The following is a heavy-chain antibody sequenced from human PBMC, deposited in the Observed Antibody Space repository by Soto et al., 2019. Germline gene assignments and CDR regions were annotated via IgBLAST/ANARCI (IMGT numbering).Heavy chain of an antibody. CDR2: ISWNSGSI. CDR1: VFPVDDYS. V-gene: IGHV3-9*01. J-gene: IGHJ6*02. Sequence: HHGGSIRLSCAASVFPVDDYSMHWVRHAPGKGLEWVSGISWNSGSIGYADSVKGRFTISRDNAKNSLYLQMNSLRAEDTALCYCAKVTVAGEDYYYYGMDVWGQGTTVTVSS. D-gene: IGHD6-19*01. CDR3: AKVTVAGEDYYYYGMDV.